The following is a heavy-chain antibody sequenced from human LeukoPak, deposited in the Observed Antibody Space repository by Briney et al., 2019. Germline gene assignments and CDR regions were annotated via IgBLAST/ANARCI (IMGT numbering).Heavy chain of an antibody. CDR3: ARDGYPGDY. CDR1: GFTFSSYV. D-gene: IGHD5-12*01. Sequence: GGSLRLSCAASGFTFSSYVMHWVRQGPGKGLVWVSVIYSGGSTYYADSVKGRFTISRDNSKNTLYLQMNSLRAEDTAVYYCARDGYPGDYWGQGTLVTVSS. V-gene: IGHV3-66*01. J-gene: IGHJ4*02. CDR2: IYSGGST.